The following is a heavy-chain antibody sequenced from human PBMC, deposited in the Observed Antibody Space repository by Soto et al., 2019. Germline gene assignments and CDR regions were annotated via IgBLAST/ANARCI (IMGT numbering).Heavy chain of an antibody. D-gene: IGHD4-17*01. CDR3: ARTASPYGDYAKGGFDY. CDR1: GYTFTGYY. V-gene: IGHV1-2*02. J-gene: IGHJ4*02. Sequence: QVQLVQSGAEVKKPGASVKVSCKASGYTFTGYYMHWVRQAPGQGLEWMGWINPNSGGTNYAQKFQGRVTMTRDTSISTAYMELSRLRSDDTAVYYCARTASPYGDYAKGGFDYWGQGTLVTVSS. CDR2: INPNSGGT.